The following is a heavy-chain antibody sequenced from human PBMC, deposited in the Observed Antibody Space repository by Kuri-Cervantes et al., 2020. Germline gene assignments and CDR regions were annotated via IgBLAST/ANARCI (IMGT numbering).Heavy chain of an antibody. CDR1: GGSISSGGYS. V-gene: IGHV4-61*08. J-gene: IGHJ5*02. Sequence: GSLRLSCAVSGGSISSGGYSWSWIRQPPGKGLEWIGYIYSGGSTNHNPSLKSRVTISIDTSKNQFSLNLYSVTAEDTAVYYCARGIPAAPRSALDPWGQGTLVTVSS. D-gene: IGHD2-2*01. CDR3: ARGIPAAPRSALDP. CDR2: IYSGGST.